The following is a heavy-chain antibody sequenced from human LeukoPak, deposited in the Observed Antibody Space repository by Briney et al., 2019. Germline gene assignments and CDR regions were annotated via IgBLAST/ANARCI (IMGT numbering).Heavy chain of an antibody. Sequence: GGSLRLSCAASGFTFSSYSMNWVRQAPGKGLEWVSSISSSSSYIYYADSVKGRFTISRDNAKNSLYLQMNSLRAEDTAVYYCARSIRRGGYCFDYWGQGTLVTVSP. V-gene: IGHV3-21*01. CDR1: GFTFSSYS. CDR3: ARSIRRGGYCFDY. D-gene: IGHD5-24*01. CDR2: ISSSSSYI. J-gene: IGHJ4*02.